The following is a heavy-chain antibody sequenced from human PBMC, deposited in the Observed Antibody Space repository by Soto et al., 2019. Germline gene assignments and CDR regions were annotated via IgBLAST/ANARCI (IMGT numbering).Heavy chain of an antibody. Sequence: LRLSCAASGFTFSTYGMHWVRQAPGKGLEWVAVISYDGSNKYYADSVKGRFTISRDNSKNTVYLQMNSLKAEDTAVYYCARDLRRYSGSYTPDYWGQGTLVTVSS. J-gene: IGHJ4*02. D-gene: IGHD1-26*01. CDR3: ARDLRRYSGSYTPDY. CDR1: GFTFSTYG. CDR2: ISYDGSNK. V-gene: IGHV3-30*19.